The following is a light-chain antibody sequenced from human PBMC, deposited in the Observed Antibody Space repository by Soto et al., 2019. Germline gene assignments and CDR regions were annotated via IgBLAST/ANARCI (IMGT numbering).Light chain of an antibody. Sequence: IPLTQSPSSLSASVGDRVTITCRASQGISSYLAWYQQKPGKAPKLLIYAASTLQSGVPSRFSGSGSGTDFTLTISSPQPEDFATYYCQQLNTYHTFGQGTRLEI. J-gene: IGKJ2*01. CDR1: QGISSY. CDR2: AAS. V-gene: IGKV1-9*01. CDR3: QQLNTYHT.